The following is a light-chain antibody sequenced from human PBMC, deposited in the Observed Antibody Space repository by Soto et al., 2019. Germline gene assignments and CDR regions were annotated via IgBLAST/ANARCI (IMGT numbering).Light chain of an antibody. CDR2: AAS. CDR1: QGVSSSF. CDR3: QQYGSYLMT. V-gene: IGKV3-20*01. J-gene: IGKJ1*01. Sequence: IGWTQSPATLSASPGERATLSCRASQGVSSSFLAWYQQKPGQAPKLLIYAASSRPTGIPDRFSGSGSGTDFTLAISSLEPEDFAVYFCQQYGSYLMTFGQGTKVDI.